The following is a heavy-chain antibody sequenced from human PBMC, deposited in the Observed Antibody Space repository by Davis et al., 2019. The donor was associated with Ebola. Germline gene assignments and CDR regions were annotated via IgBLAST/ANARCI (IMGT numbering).Heavy chain of an antibody. CDR2: INHSGST. J-gene: IGHJ6*02. CDR3: ARGFGRYSSRYYYYGMDV. Sequence: MPSETLSLTCAVSGGSISSSNWWSWVRQPPGKGLEWIGEINHSGSTNYNPSLKSRVTISVDKSKNQFSLKLSSVTAADTAVYYCARGFGRYSSRYYYYGMDVWGQGTTVTVSS. V-gene: IGHV4-4*02. CDR1: GGSISSSNW. D-gene: IGHD6-13*01.